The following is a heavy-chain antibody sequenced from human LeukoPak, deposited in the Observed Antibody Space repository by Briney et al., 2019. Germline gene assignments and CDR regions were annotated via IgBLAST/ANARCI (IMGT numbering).Heavy chain of an antibody. CDR3: AGSIVGAKGVESYFDY. D-gene: IGHD1-26*01. J-gene: IGHJ4*02. CDR2: IIPIFGTA. Sequence: ASVKVSCQASGGTFSSYAISWVRQAPGQGLKWMGGIIPIFGTANYAQKFQGRVTITADESTSTAYMELSRLRSEDTAVYYCAGSIVGAKGVESYFDYWGQGTLVTVSS. CDR1: GGTFSSYA. V-gene: IGHV1-69*13.